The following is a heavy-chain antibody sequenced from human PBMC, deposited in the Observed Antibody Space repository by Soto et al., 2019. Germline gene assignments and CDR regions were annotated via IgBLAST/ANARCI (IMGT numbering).Heavy chain of an antibody. CDR3: ARQRNSVVTQASFHV. J-gene: IGHJ1*01. CDR1: GDSINSRSYY. V-gene: IGHV4-39*01. D-gene: IGHD2-21*02. CDR2: IYYSGRT. Sequence: KPSETLSLTCTVTGDSINSRSYYWGWIRQPPGKGLEWIGSIYYSGRTYNNPSLRSRVSMSIETSKDQFSLKLKSVTAADTALYFCARQRNSVVTQASFHVWGPGSLVTLST.